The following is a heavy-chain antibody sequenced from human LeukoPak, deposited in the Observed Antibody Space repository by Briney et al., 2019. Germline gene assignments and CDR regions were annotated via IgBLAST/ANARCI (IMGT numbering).Heavy chain of an antibody. CDR1: GGTFSSYA. CDR3: ARELHCSSTSCYGGMDV. CDR2: IIPIFGTA. V-gene: IGHV1-69*13. D-gene: IGHD2-2*01. Sequence: SVKVSCKASGGTFSSYAISWVRQAPGQGLEWMGGIIPIFGTANYAQKFQGRVTITADESTSTAYMELNSLRSEDTAVYYCARELHCSSTSCYGGMDVWGQGTTVTVSS. J-gene: IGHJ6*02.